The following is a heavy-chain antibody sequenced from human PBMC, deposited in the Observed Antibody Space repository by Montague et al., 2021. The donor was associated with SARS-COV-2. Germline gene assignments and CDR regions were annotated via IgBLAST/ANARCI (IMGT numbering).Heavy chain of an antibody. CDR3: ARGVPPVY. Sequence: SLRLSCAASGFTFSDYYMSWIRQAPGEGLEWVSYISSTSSYTNYADSVKGRFTVSRDNAESSLYLHMNSLRPEDTAVYYCARGVPPVYWGQGTLVTVSS. J-gene: IGHJ4*02. V-gene: IGHV3-11*05. CDR1: GFTFSDYY. D-gene: IGHD2-2*01. CDR2: ISSTSSYT.